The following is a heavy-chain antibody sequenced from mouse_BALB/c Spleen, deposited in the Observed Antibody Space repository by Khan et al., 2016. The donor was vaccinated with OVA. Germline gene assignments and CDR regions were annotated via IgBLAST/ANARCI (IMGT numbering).Heavy chain of an antibody. CDR1: GFTFSTYG. J-gene: IGHJ3*01. V-gene: IGHV5-6*02. CDR2: VSTGGSYT. CDR3: TRLAYYYGSEGFAY. D-gene: IGHD1-1*01. Sequence: EVKLEESGGDLVKPGGSLKLSCAASGFTFSTYGMSWVRQTPDRRLEWVATVSTGGSYTYYPDSVKGRFTISRDNAKNTLYLQMKSLKSDDTAIFYCTRLAYYYGSEGFAYWGQGTLVTVSA.